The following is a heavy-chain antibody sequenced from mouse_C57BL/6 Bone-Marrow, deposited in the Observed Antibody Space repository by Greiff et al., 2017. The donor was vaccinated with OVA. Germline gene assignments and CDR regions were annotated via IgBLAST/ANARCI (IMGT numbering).Heavy chain of an antibody. Sequence: VKLMESGAELVKPGASVKMSCKASGYTFTSYWITWVKQRPGQGLEWIGDIYPGSGSTDYNEKFKSKATLTVDTSSSTAYMQLSSLTSEDSAVYYCAEDYYGSSHWYFDVWGTGTTVTVSS. V-gene: IGHV1-55*01. CDR1: GYTFTSYW. D-gene: IGHD1-1*01. J-gene: IGHJ1*03. CDR3: AEDYYGSSHWYFDV. CDR2: IYPGSGST.